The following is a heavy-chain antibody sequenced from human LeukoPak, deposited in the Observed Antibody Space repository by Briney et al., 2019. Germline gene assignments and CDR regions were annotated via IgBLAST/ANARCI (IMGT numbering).Heavy chain of an antibody. CDR3: ARVVENDAFDI. D-gene: IGHD2-15*01. CDR2: INPSGGSR. J-gene: IGHJ3*02. V-gene: IGHV1-46*01. Sequence: ASVKVSCKASGYTFTSYYMHWVRQAPGQGLEWMGIINPSGGSRSYAQKFQGRVTMTRDTSTSTVYMELSSLRSEDTAVYYCARVVENDAFDIWGQGTMVTVSS. CDR1: GYTFTSYY.